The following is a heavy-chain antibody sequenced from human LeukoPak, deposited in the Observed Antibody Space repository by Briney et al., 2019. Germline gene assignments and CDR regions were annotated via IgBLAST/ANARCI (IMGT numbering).Heavy chain of an antibody. Sequence: SVKVSCKTSGGTFRYYAIGWVRQAPGHGLEWMGGLIPMFGTTNYAQQFQGRVTITADESTTTSYMELSRLRFEDTAVYYCARVPKSGSYSDYFDYWGQGTLVTVSS. J-gene: IGHJ4*02. V-gene: IGHV1-69*13. CDR1: GGTFRYYA. CDR2: LIPMFGTT. CDR3: ARVPKSGSYSDYFDY. D-gene: IGHD1-26*01.